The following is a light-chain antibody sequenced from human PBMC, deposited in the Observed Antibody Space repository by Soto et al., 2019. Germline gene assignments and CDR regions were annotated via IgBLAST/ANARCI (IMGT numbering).Light chain of an antibody. CDR3: LQHNSYPPT. V-gene: IGKV1-17*01. CDR1: QGISNY. CDR2: DAS. J-gene: IGKJ1*01. Sequence: DIQMTQSPSSLSASVGDRVTINCRASQGISNYLAWYQQKPGKVPKLLIYDASSLESGVPSRFSGSGSGTEFTLTISSLQPDDFATYYCLQHNSYPPTFGQGTKVDIK.